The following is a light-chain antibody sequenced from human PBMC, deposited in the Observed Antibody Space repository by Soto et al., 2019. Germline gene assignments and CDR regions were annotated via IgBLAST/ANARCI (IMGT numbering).Light chain of an antibody. CDR3: CSYTRSNSLVL. J-gene: IGLJ2*01. CDR2: DVS. Sequence: QSVLTQPASVSGSHGQSITISCIGTSSDVGGSDYVSWYQQHPGKAPKLVIYDVSNRPSGVSDRFSGSKSGNTASLTISGLQAEDEADYYCCSYTRSNSLVLFGGGTQLTVL. V-gene: IGLV2-14*01. CDR1: SSDVGGSDY.